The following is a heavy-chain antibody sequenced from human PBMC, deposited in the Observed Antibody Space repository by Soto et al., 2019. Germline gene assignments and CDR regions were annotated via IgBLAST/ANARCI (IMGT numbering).Heavy chain of an antibody. J-gene: IGHJ6*02. D-gene: IGHD3-10*01. Sequence: SDTLSLTCTVSGISISSSSYYWGWIRQPPGKGLEWIGSIYYSGSTYYNPSLKSRVTISVDTSKNQFSLKLSSVTAADTAVYYCASFYGSGRQHYGMDVWGQGTTVT. V-gene: IGHV4-39*01. CDR2: IYYSGST. CDR1: GISISSSSYY. CDR3: ASFYGSGRQHYGMDV.